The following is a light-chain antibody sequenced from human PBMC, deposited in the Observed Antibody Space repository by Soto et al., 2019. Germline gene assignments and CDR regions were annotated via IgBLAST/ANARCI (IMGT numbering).Light chain of an antibody. Sequence: DIQMTQSPSSLSASVGDRVTITCRASQSITNYLSWYQQKPGKAPKVLIYGASSLQSGVPPRFSGSESGTDFTLTISSLQPEDFATYYCQQSYSTGGLTFGGGTKVEIK. V-gene: IGKV1-39*01. CDR2: GAS. CDR1: QSITNY. J-gene: IGKJ4*01. CDR3: QQSYSTGGLT.